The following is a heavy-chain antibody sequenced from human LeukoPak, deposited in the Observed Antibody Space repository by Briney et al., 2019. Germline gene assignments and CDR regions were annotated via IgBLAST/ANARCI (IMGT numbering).Heavy chain of an antibody. Sequence: SETLSLTCTVSGGSISSYYWSWIRQPPGKGLEWIGYIYYSGSTNYNPSLKSRVTISVDTSKNQFSLKLSSVTAADTAVYYCARSSQPLVYQQNWGQGTLVTVSS. J-gene: IGHJ4*02. CDR1: GGSISSYY. CDR2: IYYSGST. D-gene: IGHD2-2*01. V-gene: IGHV4-59*01. CDR3: ARSSQPLVYQQN.